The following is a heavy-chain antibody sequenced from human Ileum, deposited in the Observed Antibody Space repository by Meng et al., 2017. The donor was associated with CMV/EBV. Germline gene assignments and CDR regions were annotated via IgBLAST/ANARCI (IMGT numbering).Heavy chain of an antibody. CDR2: IIPMFDSV. D-gene: IGHD5-12*01. V-gene: IGHV1-69*14. J-gene: IGHJ4*02. CDR3: ATSRGYSAYEAPSFVY. CDR1: GGTFSNYA. Sequence: VHRVQSWAGVRTPESSVKVSCKASGGTFSNYAISWVRQAPRQGLEWMGGIIPMFDSVNYAQKFQGRVTITADKSTSTAYMELSSLRSEDTAVYYCATSRGYSAYEAPSFVYWGQGTLVTVSS.